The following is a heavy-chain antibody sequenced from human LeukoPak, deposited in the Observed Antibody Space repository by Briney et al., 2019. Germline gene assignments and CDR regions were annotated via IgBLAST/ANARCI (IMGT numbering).Heavy chain of an antibody. CDR2: INHSETT. V-gene: IGHV4-34*01. CDR1: GGSFSGYY. J-gene: IGHJ4*02. Sequence: PSETLSRTCAVYGGSFSGYYWSWIRQPPGKGLEWIGEINHSETTNYNPSLKSRVTISVDTSKNQFSLKLSSVTAADTAVYYCARAENYYDSSGYYVFDYWGQGTLVAVSS. D-gene: IGHD3-22*01. CDR3: ARAENYYDSSGYYVFDY.